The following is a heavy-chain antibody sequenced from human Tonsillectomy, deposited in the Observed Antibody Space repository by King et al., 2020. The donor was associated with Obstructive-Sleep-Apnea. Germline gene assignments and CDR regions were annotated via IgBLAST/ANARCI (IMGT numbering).Heavy chain of an antibody. J-gene: IGHJ6*02. D-gene: IGHD3-10*01. CDR3: ARRLTFGSGSYYKDLMDYYGLDV. CDR1: GGTFSSYG. Sequence: VQLVESGAEVKKPGSSVNVSCTASGGTFSSYGIIWVRQAPGQGLEWMGGIIPILDIVNYAQKFQGRVTITADKSTSAAYMELNSLKSEDTAVYYCARRLTFGSGSYYKDLMDYYGLDVWGQGTTVTVSS. CDR2: IIPILDIV. V-gene: IGHV1-69*10.